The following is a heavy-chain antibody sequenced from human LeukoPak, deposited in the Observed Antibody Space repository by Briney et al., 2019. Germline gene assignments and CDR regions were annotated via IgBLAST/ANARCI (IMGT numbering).Heavy chain of an antibody. CDR3: AKDQNYYGSGSSFDY. CDR1: GFTFSSYG. CDR2: ISYDGSNK. D-gene: IGHD3-10*01. V-gene: IGHV3-30*18. J-gene: IGHJ4*02. Sequence: PGGSLRLSCAASGFTFSSYGMHWVRQAPGKGLEWVAVISYDGSNKYYADSVKGRFTISRDNSKNTLYLQMNSLRAEDTAVYYCAKDQNYYGSGSSFDYWGQGTLVTVSS.